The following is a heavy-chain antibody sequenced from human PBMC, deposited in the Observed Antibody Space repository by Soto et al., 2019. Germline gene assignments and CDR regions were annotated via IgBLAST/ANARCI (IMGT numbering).Heavy chain of an antibody. CDR3: ARVTVVVVAASSLYNWFDP. V-gene: IGHV1-69*13. D-gene: IGHD2-15*01. CDR2: IIPIFGTA. J-gene: IGHJ5*01. Sequence: SVKVSCKASGGTFSSYAISWVRQAPGQGLEWMGGIIPIFGTANYAQKFQGGVTITADESTSTAYMELSSLRSEDTAVYYCARVTVVVVAASSLYNWFDPWGQGTLVTVSS. CDR1: GGTFSSYA.